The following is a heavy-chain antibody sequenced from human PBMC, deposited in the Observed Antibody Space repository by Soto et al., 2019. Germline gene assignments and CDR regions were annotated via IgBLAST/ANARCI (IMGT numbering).Heavy chain of an antibody. Sequence: QDQLVQSGAEVKKPGASVKVSCKASVFTSSGISLVRQAPGQRLEWIGWISTHNGNTISAQKFQGRVIMTIDSSTYRVYMELRSLRPDDTAVYLCAREGILGLFDAYDLWGQGTMVTVSS. D-gene: IGHD3-3*01. CDR1: VFTSSG. V-gene: IGHV1-18*04. CDR2: ISTHNGNT. J-gene: IGHJ3*01. CDR3: AREGILGLFDAYDL.